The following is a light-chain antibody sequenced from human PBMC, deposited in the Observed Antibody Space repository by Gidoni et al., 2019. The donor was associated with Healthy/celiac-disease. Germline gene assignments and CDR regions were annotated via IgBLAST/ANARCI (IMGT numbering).Light chain of an antibody. CDR2: DVS. V-gene: IGLV2-14*01. Sequence: QSALTQPASVSGSPGPSLTISCTGTSSDVGGYNYVSWYQQHPGKAPKLMIYDVSNRPPGVSNRFSGSKSGNTAYLTSSGLQAEDEADYYCSSYTSSSILVFGGGTKLTVL. J-gene: IGLJ2*01. CDR3: SSYTSSSILV. CDR1: SSDVGGYNY.